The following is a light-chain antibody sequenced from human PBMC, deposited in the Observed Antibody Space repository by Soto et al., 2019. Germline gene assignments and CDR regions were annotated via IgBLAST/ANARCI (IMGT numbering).Light chain of an antibody. J-gene: IGKJ1*01. CDR2: GAS. CDR3: QQYNNWPPTWT. V-gene: IGKV3-15*01. CDR1: QSVSSN. Sequence: EIVMTQSPATLSVSPGERATLSCRASQSVSSNLAWYQQKPGQAPRLLIYGASTRATGIPARFSGSGSGTAFTLTISSLQSEDFAVYYCQQYNNWPPTWTFGQWTKVEIK.